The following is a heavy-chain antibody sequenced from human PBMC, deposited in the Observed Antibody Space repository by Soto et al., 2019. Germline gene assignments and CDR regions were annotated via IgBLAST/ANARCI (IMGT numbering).Heavy chain of an antibody. CDR2: IYYSGST. J-gene: IGHJ4*02. CDR1: GGSISSGGYY. CDR3: ARVEPVDTAMAFDY. Sequence: SETLSLTCTVSGGSISSGGYYWSWIRQHPGKGLEWIGYIYYSGSTYYNPSLKSRVTISVDTSKNQFSLKLSSVTAADTAVYYCARVEPVDTAMAFDYWGQGTLVTGSS. V-gene: IGHV4-31*03. D-gene: IGHD5-18*01.